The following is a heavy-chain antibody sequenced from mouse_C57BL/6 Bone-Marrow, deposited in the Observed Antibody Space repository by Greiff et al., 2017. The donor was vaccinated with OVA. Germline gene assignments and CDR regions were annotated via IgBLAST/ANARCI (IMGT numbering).Heavy chain of an antibody. CDR2: IHPNSGST. CDR3: ARGGFYYSNYVGWYFDV. J-gene: IGHJ1*03. V-gene: IGHV1-64*01. Sequence: QVQLKQPGAELVKPGASVKLSCKTSGYTFTSYWMHWVKQRPGQGLEWIGMIHPNSGSTNYNEKFKSKATLTVDKSSRTAYMQLSSLTSEDSAVYYCARGGFYYSNYVGWYFDVWGTGTTVTVSS. D-gene: IGHD2-5*01. CDR1: GYTFTSYW.